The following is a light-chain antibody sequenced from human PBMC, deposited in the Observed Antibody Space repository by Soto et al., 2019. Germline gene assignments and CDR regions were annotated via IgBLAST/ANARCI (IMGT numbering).Light chain of an antibody. J-gene: IGKJ4*01. CDR3: QQLNSYPCLT. CDR2: AAY. V-gene: IGKV1-9*01. Sequence: DIQLTQSPSFLSASVGDRVTITCRASQGISSYLAWYQQKPGKAPKLLLYAAYTLQSGVPSRFSGSGSGTEFTLTISSLQPEDFATYYCQQLNSYPCLTFGGGTKVEIK. CDR1: QGISSY.